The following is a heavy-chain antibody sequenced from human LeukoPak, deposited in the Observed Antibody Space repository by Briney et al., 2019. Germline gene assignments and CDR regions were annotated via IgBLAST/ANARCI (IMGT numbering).Heavy chain of an antibody. CDR3: ARDDYYSSSSSYYYYMDV. CDR1: GGSISSYY. CDR2: IYTSGST. V-gene: IGHV4-4*07. J-gene: IGHJ6*03. Sequence: SETLSLTCTVSGGSISSYYWSWIRQPAGKGLEWIGRIYTSGSTNYNPSLKSRVTMSVDTSKNQFSLKLSSVTAADTAVYYCARDDYYSSSSSYYYYMDVWGKGTTVTVSS. D-gene: IGHD6-6*01.